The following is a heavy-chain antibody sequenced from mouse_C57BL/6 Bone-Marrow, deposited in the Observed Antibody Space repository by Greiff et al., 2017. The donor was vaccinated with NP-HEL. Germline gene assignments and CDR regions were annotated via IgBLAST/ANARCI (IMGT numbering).Heavy chain of an antibody. CDR1: GYAFSSSW. D-gene: IGHD2-2*01. CDR3: ANGLPDY. J-gene: IGHJ2*01. Sequence: VKLQESGPELVKPGASVKISCKASGYAFSSSWMNWVKQRPGKGLEWIGRIYPGDGDTNYNGKFKGKATLTADKSSSTAYMQLSSLTSEDSAVYFCANGLPDYWGQGTTLTVSS. V-gene: IGHV1-82*01. CDR2: IYPGDGDT.